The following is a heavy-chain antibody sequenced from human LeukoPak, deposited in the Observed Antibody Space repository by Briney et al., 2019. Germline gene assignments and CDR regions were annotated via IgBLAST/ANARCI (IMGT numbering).Heavy chain of an antibody. CDR2: IYSGSFT. V-gene: IGHV3-66*01. J-gene: IGHJ4*02. CDR3: ARDSGYSSDDAY. CDR1: GFTVSSNY. Sequence: PGGSLRLSCAASGFTVSSNYMSWVRQAPGKGLEWVSVIYSGSFTHYADSVKDRFTISRDNSKNTQYLQMNSLRVEDTAVYYCARDSGYSSDDAYWGQGTLVTVSS. D-gene: IGHD5-12*01.